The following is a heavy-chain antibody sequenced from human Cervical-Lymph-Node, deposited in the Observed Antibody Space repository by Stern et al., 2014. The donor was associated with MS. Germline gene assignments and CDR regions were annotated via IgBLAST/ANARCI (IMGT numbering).Heavy chain of an antibody. CDR3: ARGLSTSGPY. CDR1: GYTFTSYY. J-gene: IGHJ4*02. D-gene: IGHD2-2*01. Sequence: VQLVESGAEATKPGASVKVSCKASGYTFTSYYMHWVRQAPGQGLEWMGMINPSSGSPSYAQKFQGRVTMTRDTFTSTVYMELSSLRSEDTAVYYCARGLSTSGPYWGQGTLVTVSS. V-gene: IGHV1-46*01. CDR2: INPSSGSP.